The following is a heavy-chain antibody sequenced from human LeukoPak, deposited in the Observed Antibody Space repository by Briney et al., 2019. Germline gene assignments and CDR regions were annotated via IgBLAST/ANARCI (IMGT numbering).Heavy chain of an antibody. CDR1: GFTFSSYS. V-gene: IGHV3-21*01. Sequence: PGGSLRLSCAASGFTFSSYSMNWVRQAPGKGLEWVSSISSSSYIYYADSVKGRFTISRDNAKNSLYLQMNSLRAEDTAVYYCTRDLSPHTGGSSWQNPPDSWGQGTLVTFSS. J-gene: IGHJ4*02. D-gene: IGHD6-13*01. CDR2: ISSSSYI. CDR3: TRDLSPHTGGSSWQNPPDS.